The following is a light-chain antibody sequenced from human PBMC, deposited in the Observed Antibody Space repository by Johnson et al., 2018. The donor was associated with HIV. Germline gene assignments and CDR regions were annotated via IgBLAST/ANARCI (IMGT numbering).Light chain of an antibody. CDR2: DNN. Sequence: QFVLTQPPSVSAAPGQRVTRSYSGSSSNIGNNFVSWFRQLPLRAPKVLIYDNNKRPSGIPDRFSGSKSGTSATLGITGLQTGDEADYYCGTWDSSLSADFVFGTGTEVTVL. CDR1: SSNIGNNF. J-gene: IGLJ1*01. CDR3: GTWDSSLSADFV. V-gene: IGLV1-51*01.